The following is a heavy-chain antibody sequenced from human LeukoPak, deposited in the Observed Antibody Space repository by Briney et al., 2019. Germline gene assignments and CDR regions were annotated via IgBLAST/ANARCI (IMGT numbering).Heavy chain of an antibody. J-gene: IGHJ3*02. V-gene: IGHV3-21*01. CDR1: GFTFSSYS. Sequence: GGSLRLSCAASGFTFSSYSMNWVRQAPGKGLEWVSSISSSSSYIYYAGSVKGRFTISRDNAKNSLYLQMNSLRAEDTAVYYCASRIDILDIWGQGTMVTVSS. CDR3: ASRIDILDI. D-gene: IGHD5-12*01. CDR2: ISSSSSYI.